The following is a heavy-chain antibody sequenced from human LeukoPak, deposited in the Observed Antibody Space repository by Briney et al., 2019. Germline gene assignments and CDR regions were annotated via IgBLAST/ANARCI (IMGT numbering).Heavy chain of an antibody. V-gene: IGHV1-69*10. CDR1: GDTFGNYD. D-gene: IGHD6-19*01. J-gene: IGHJ5*02. Sequence: SVKVSCKASGDTFGNYDFAWVRLAPGQGLEWMGGILPVLGRPDYAQRFQDRITITADESTSTVYLQLSSLRSDDTAVYYCARGGWQTTGWYADHWGQGTLVTVSS. CDR3: ARGGWQTTGWYADH. CDR2: ILPVLGRP.